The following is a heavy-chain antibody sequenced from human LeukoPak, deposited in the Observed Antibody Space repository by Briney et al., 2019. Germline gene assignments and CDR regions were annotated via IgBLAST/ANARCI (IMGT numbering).Heavy chain of an antibody. Sequence: SVKVSCKASGGTFSSYAISWVRQAPGQGLEWMGGIIPIFGTANYAQKFQGRVTVTTDESTSTAYMELSSLRSEDTAVYYCASGAGYGSGSYDPWGQGTLVTVSS. J-gene: IGHJ5*02. CDR2: IIPIFGTA. D-gene: IGHD3-10*01. CDR1: GGTFSSYA. CDR3: ASGAGYGSGSYDP. V-gene: IGHV1-69*05.